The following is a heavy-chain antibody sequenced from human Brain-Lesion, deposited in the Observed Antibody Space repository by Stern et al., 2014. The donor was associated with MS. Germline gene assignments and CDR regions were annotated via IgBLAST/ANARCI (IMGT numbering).Heavy chain of an antibody. CDR1: GFTFASFD. CDR3: VRDAIGPFHDMDV. Sequence: EVQLVESGGHLVQPGGSLRLTCAASGFTFASFDMHWVRQATGKGLEWVSGVGAAGDTYYSRSVKGRFTISRENAKNSLHLEMNSLRAGDTAVYYCVRDAIGPFHDMDVWGQGTPVTVSS. D-gene: IGHD2-21*01. CDR2: VGAAGDT. J-gene: IGHJ6*02. V-gene: IGHV3-13*04.